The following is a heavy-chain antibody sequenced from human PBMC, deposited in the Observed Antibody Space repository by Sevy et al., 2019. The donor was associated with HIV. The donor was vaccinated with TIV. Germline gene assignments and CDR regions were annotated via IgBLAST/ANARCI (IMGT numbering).Heavy chain of an antibody. Sequence: GGSLRLSCAASGFTFSSYAMHWVRQAPGKGLEWVAVISYDGSNKYYADSVKGRFTISRDNSKNTLYLQMNSLRAEDTAVYYCAKFVVSDIVVVVADAFDIWGQGTMVTVS. D-gene: IGHD2-15*01. J-gene: IGHJ3*02. CDR1: GFTFSSYA. V-gene: IGHV3-30-3*02. CDR2: ISYDGSNK. CDR3: AKFVVSDIVVVVADAFDI.